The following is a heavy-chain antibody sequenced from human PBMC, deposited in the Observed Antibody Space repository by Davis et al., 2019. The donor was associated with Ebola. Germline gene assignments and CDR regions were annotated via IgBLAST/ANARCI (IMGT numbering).Heavy chain of an antibody. CDR2: ISSNGGST. Sequence: GGSLRLSCAASGFTVSSNYMSWVRQAPGKGLEYVSAISSNGGSTYYADSVKGRFTISRDNSKNTLYLQMNSLRAEDTAVYYCARDRSYCSSTSCYGYYYYGMDVWGQGTTVTVSS. CDR3: ARDRSYCSSTSCYGYYYYGMDV. V-gene: IGHV3-64*04. J-gene: IGHJ6*02. CDR1: GFTVSSNY. D-gene: IGHD2-2*01.